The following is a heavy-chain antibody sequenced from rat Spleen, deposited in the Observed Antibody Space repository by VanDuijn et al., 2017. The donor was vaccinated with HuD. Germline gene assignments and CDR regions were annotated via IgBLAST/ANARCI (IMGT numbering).Heavy chain of an antibody. V-gene: IGHV5-22*01. D-gene: IGHD1-11*01. CDR2: ISYEGNTA. Sequence: EVQLVESGGVLVQPGRSMKLSCAASGFTFSEYYMAWVRQAPKKGLEWVASISYEGNTAFYGDSMKGRFTISRDNAKSTLYLQISSLRSEDTATYYCARQEDYGGYSRDYFGYWGQGVVVTVSS. CDR1: GFTFSEYY. J-gene: IGHJ2*01. CDR3: ARQEDYGGYSRDYFGY.